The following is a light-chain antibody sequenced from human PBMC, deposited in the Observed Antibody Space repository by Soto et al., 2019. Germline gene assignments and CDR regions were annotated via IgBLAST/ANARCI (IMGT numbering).Light chain of an antibody. V-gene: IGKV3-11*01. J-gene: IGKJ4*01. CDR1: QNIHSF. Sequence: EIVLTQSPAALSLSPGERATLSCRASQNIHSFLAWYQQKPGQAPRLIIYDASNRAPGTPARFSGSGSGTDFTLTISSLEPEDFAVYYCQQRDTWPPLTFGGGTKVEIK. CDR2: DAS. CDR3: QQRDTWPPLT.